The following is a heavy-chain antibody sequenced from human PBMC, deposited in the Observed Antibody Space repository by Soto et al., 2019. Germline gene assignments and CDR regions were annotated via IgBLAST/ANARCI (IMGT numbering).Heavy chain of an antibody. CDR1: GYTFTSYD. CDR2: MNPNSGNT. J-gene: IGHJ6*02. Sequence: QVQLVQSGAEVKKPGASVKVSCKASGYTFTSYDINWVRQATGQGLEWMGWMNPNSGNTGYAQKFQGRVTMTRNTSKSTAYMERSSLRSEDTAVYYCGRDYGEFGGGGYYYYGMDVWGQGTTVTVSS. CDR3: GRDYGEFGGGGYYYYGMDV. D-gene: IGHD4-17*01. V-gene: IGHV1-8*01.